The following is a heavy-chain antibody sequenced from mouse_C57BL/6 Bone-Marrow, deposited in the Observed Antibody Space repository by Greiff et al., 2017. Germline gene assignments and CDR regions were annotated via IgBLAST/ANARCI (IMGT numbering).Heavy chain of an antibody. Sequence: EVQGVESGGDLVKPGGSLKLSCAASGFTFSSYGMSWVRQTPDKRLEWVATISSGGSYTYYPDSVKGRFTISRDNAKNTLYLQMSSLKSEDTAMYYCARRRYDYDGAWFAYWGQGTLVTVSA. D-gene: IGHD2-4*01. CDR3: ARRRYDYDGAWFAY. CDR1: GFTFSSYG. CDR2: ISSGGSYT. J-gene: IGHJ3*01. V-gene: IGHV5-6*01.